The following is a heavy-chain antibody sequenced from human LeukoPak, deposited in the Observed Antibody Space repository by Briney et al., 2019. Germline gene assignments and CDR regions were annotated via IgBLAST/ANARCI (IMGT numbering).Heavy chain of an antibody. D-gene: IGHD6-6*01. V-gene: IGHV4-61*03. J-gene: IGHJ5*02. CDR2: VYYIGTT. CDR1: GGSVSSPDSY. Sequence: PSETLSLTCTVSGGSVSSPDSYWSWIRQPPGKGLEWIGNVYYIGTTSYNSSLKTRVTISVDKSKNHFSLILTSVTAADTAVYFCARNTSSSPWFDPLGPGNPGHRLL. CDR3: ARNTSSSPWFDP.